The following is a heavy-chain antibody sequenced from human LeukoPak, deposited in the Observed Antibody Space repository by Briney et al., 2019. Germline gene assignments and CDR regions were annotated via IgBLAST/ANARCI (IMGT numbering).Heavy chain of an antibody. V-gene: IGHV4-39*02. CDR3: ARDQIAAGGPTDY. D-gene: IGHD6-13*01. J-gene: IGHJ4*02. CDR1: GGSISSSSYY. CDR2: IYYSGST. Sequence: SETLSLTCTVSGGSISSSSYYWGWIRQPPGKGMEWIGSIYYSGSTYCNPSLKSRVTISVDTSKNQFSLQLNSVTPEDTAVYFCARDQIAAGGPTDYWGQGTLVTVSS.